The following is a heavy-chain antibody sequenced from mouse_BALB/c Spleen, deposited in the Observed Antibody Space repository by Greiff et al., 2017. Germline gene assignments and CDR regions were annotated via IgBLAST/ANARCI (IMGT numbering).Heavy chain of an antibody. CDR3: ARALYGNYDY. CDR2: INPSTGYT. V-gene: IGHV1-7*01. Sequence: VQLQQSGAELAKPGASVKMSCKASGYTFTSYWMHWVKQRPGQGLEWIGYINPSTGYTEYNQKFKDKATLTADKSSSTAYMQLSSLTSEDSAVYYCARALYGNYDYWGQGTTLTVAS. D-gene: IGHD2-10*02. J-gene: IGHJ2*01. CDR1: GYTFTSYW.